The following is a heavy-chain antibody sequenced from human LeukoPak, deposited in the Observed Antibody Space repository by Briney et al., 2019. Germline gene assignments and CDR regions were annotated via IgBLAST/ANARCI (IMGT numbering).Heavy chain of an antibody. D-gene: IGHD3-10*01. CDR3: ARGQAGLLNH. V-gene: IGHV4-34*01. Sequence: PSETLSLTCAVYGGSFSGYYWSWIRQPPGKGLEWIGEINHSGSTNYNPSLKSRVTISGDTSKNQFSLKLTSVTAADTAVYYCARGQAGLLNHWGQGTLVTVSS. CDR2: INHSGST. CDR1: GGSFSGYY. J-gene: IGHJ5*02.